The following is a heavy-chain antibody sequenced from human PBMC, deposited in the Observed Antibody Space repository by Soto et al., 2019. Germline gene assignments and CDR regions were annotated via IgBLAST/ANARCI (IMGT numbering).Heavy chain of an antibody. CDR3: AFGPDPGYYYGMDV. V-gene: IGHV4-61*01. Sequence: TLSLTCAVSGGSVSSGSYYWSWIRQPPGKGLEWIGYIYYSGSTNYNPSLKSRVTISVDTSKNQFSLKLSSVTAADTAVYYCAFGPDPGYYYGMDVWGQGTTVTVSS. D-gene: IGHD3-3*01. CDR2: IYYSGST. CDR1: GGSVSSGSYY. J-gene: IGHJ6*02.